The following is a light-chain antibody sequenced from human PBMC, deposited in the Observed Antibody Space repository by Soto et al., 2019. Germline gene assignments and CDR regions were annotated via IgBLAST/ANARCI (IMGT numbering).Light chain of an antibody. V-gene: IGLV2-14*01. Sequence: QSALTQPASVFGSPGQSITISCPGNSSDVGGYNYVSWYQQHPGKAPKLMIYDVSNRPSGVSNRFSGSKSGNTASLTISGLQAEDEADYYCSSYTSSSTLVFGGGTQLTVL. CDR1: SSDVGGYNY. J-gene: IGLJ2*01. CDR2: DVS. CDR3: SSYTSSSTLV.